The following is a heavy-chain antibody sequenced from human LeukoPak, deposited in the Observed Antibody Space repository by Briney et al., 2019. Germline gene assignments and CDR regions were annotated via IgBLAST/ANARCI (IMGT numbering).Heavy chain of an antibody. Sequence: GESLKISSKGSGYSFTSYWIGWVRQMPGKGLEWMGIIYPGDSDTRYSPSFQGQVTISADKSISTAYLQWSSLKASDTAMYYCARTGVRGVIITNWFDPWGQGTLVTVSS. D-gene: IGHD3-10*01. CDR3: ARTGVRGVIITNWFDP. J-gene: IGHJ5*02. V-gene: IGHV5-51*01. CDR1: GYSFTSYW. CDR2: IYPGDSDT.